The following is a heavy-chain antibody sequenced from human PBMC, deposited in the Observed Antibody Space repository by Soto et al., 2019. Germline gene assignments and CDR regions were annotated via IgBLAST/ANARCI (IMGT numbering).Heavy chain of an antibody. Sequence: GGSLRLSCAASGFTFSSYGMHWVRQAPGKGMEWVAVIWYDGSNKYYADSVKGRFTISRDNSKNTLYLQMNSLRAEDTAVYYCARDPIVGATAFYYYYYMDVWGKGTTVTVSS. J-gene: IGHJ6*03. CDR2: IWYDGSNK. CDR3: ARDPIVGATAFYYYYYMDV. CDR1: GFTFSSYG. V-gene: IGHV3-33*01. D-gene: IGHD1-26*01.